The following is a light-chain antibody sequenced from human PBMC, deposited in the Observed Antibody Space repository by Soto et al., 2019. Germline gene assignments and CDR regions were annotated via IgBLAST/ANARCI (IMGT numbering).Light chain of an antibody. V-gene: IGKV1-39*01. CDR3: QQRSNWPPIT. Sequence: DIEVTQSPSSLSASLGDRVTITCRASQNIRNYLNWYQQKSGKAPKLLIYGASSLRSGVPSRFGGTGSGTDFTLTIDNLEPEDFAIYYCQQRSNWPPITFGQGTRLEIK. J-gene: IGKJ5*01. CDR2: GAS. CDR1: QNIRNY.